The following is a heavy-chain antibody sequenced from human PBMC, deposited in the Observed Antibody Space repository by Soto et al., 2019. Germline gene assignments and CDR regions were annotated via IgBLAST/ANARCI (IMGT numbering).Heavy chain of an antibody. Sequence: LSLTCTVSGVSITSGTYYWGWIRQPPGKGLEWIGTIYYTGSTYYDPSLKSRVTISVDTSKNQFSLKLTSVTAADTAVYYCALSSGKLLWFGEPFSGSGFGPWGQGTLVTVSS. D-gene: IGHD3-10*01. J-gene: IGHJ5*02. CDR2: IYYTGST. CDR1: GVSITSGTYY. CDR3: ALSSGKLLWFGEPFSGSGFGP. V-gene: IGHV4-39*01.